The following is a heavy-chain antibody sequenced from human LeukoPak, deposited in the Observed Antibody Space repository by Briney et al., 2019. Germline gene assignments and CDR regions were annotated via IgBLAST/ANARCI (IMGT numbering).Heavy chain of an antibody. Sequence: GSLRLSCAASGYTFSSYAMSWVRQAPGKGLEGFSAISGSDGSTYYADSVKGRFTISRDNSKNTLYLQMNSLRVEDTAVYYCAKFVGSGWYNFDYWGQGTLVTVSS. CDR1: GYTFSSYA. D-gene: IGHD6-19*01. CDR3: AKFVGSGWYNFDY. CDR2: ISGSDGST. V-gene: IGHV3-23*01. J-gene: IGHJ4*02.